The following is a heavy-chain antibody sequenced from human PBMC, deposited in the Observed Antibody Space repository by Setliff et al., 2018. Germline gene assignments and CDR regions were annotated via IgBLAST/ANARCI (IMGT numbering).Heavy chain of an antibody. Sequence: ASETLSLTCAVYGGSFSTYYRNWIRQPPGKGLEWIGEINHSGSTNYNPSLKSRVTISVDTSKNQFSLKLRSVTAADTAVYYCASPRLSYYDNGAFPSDAFDLWGQGTMVTVSS. D-gene: IGHD3-22*01. J-gene: IGHJ3*01. CDR3: ASPRLSYYDNGAFPSDAFDL. CDR2: INHSGST. V-gene: IGHV4-34*01. CDR1: GGSFSTYY.